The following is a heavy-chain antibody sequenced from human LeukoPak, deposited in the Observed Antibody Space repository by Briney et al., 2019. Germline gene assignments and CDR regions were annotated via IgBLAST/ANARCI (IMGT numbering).Heavy chain of an antibody. CDR2: INPSGGST. J-gene: IGHJ6*03. CDR3: ARGGCSSTSCYYFYYMDV. CDR1: GYTFTSYY. V-gene: IGHV1-46*01. D-gene: IGHD2-2*01. Sequence: ASVKVSCKASGYTFTSYYMHWVRQAPGQGLEWMAIINPSGGSTSYAQKFQGRVTMTRDMSTSIVYMELSSLRSEDTAVYYCARGGCSSTSCYYFYYMDVWGKGTTVTVSS.